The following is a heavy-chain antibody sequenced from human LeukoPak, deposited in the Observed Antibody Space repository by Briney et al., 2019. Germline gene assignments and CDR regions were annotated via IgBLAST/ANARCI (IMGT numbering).Heavy chain of an antibody. Sequence: PSETLSLTCTVSGGSISSYYWSWIRQPPGKGLEWIGYIYYSGSTYYNPSLKSRVTISVDTSKNQFSLKLSSVTAADTAVYYCARGGPFYYDILTGYSNYYYGMDVWGQGTTVTVSS. CDR3: ARGGPFYYDILTGYSNYYYGMDV. CDR2: IYYSGST. D-gene: IGHD3-9*01. CDR1: GGSISSYY. V-gene: IGHV4-30-4*08. J-gene: IGHJ6*02.